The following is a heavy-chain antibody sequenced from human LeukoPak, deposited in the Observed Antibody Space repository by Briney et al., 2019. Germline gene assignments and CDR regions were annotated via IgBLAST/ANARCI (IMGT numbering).Heavy chain of an antibody. CDR3: TSGITS. J-gene: IGHJ5*02. Sequence: PGGSLRLSCAASGFTFSGSTMHWVRQASGKGLEWVGRIRSRAHSSATAYAASVKGRFTISRDDSKNTAYLQMNSLKTEDTAVYYRTSGITSWGQGTLVTVSS. V-gene: IGHV3-73*01. CDR2: IRSRAHSSAT. D-gene: IGHD3-3*01. CDR1: GFTFSGST.